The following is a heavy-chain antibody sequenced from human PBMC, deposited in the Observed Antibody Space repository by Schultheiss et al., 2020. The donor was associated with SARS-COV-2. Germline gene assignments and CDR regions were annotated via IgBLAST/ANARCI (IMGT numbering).Heavy chain of an antibody. D-gene: IGHD3-10*01. CDR1: GFTFSSYA. V-gene: IGHV3-30-3*01. CDR2: ISYDGSNK. Sequence: GGSLRLSCAASGFTFSSYAMHWVRQAPGKGLEWVAVISYDGSNKYYADSVKGRFTISRDNSKNTLYLQMNSLRAEDTAVYYCARGLTRYYYGSGIDYWGQGTLVTVSS. CDR3: ARGLTRYYYGSGIDY. J-gene: IGHJ4*02.